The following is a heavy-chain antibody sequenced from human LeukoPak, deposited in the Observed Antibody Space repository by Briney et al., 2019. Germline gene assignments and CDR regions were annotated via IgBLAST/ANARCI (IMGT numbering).Heavy chain of an antibody. CDR1: GFTFSGSA. CDR2: IRSKANSYAT. J-gene: IGHJ4*02. V-gene: IGHV3-73*01. Sequence: PGGSLRLSCAASGFTFSGSAMHWVRRASGKGLEWVGRIRSKANSYATAYAASVKGRFTISRDDSMNTAYLQMNSLKTEDTAVYYCTSCGYSYGSYFDYWGQGTLVTVSS. CDR3: TSCGYSYGSYFDY. D-gene: IGHD5-18*01.